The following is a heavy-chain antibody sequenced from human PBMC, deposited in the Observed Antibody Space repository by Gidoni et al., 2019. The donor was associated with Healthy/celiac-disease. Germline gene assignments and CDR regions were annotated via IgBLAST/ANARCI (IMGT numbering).Heavy chain of an antibody. V-gene: IGHV1-18*01. CDR1: GYTFTSYG. CDR2: ISAYNGNT. CDR3: ARSSYYDILTGYESYYGMDV. Sequence: QVQLVQSGAEVKKPGASVKVSCKASGYTFTSYGIRWVRQAPGQGLEWMGWISAYNGNTNYAQKLQGRVTMTTDTSTSTAYMELRSLRSDDTAVYYCARSSYYDILTGYESYYGMDVWGQGTTVTVSS. J-gene: IGHJ6*02. D-gene: IGHD3-9*01.